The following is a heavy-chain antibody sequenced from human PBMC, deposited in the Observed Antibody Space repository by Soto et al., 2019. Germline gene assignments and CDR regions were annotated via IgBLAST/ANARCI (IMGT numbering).Heavy chain of an antibody. D-gene: IGHD2-15*01. CDR3: ATQTQVTRNGEYFQH. CDR1: GVTFSSYS. V-gene: IGHV3-21*01. Sequence: GGSLRLSCAASGVTFSSYSMNWVRQAPGKGLEWVSSISSSSIYIYSADSVTGRFAISRDNAKNSLFLQMNSLRAEDTAVYYCATQTQVTRNGEYFQHWGQGALVTVSS. CDR2: ISSSSIYI. J-gene: IGHJ1*01.